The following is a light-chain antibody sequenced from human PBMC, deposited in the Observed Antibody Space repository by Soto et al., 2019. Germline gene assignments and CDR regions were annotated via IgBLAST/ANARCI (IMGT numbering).Light chain of an antibody. CDR1: QSGSSSNY. Sequence: EIVLTQSPGTLSLSPGERATLSCRASQSGSSSNYFAWYQQKPGQAPRLLIYGASSRATGIPDRFSGSGSGTDFTLTISRLEPEDFAGYYCHQYGSSPSYTFGQGTKLEIK. J-gene: IGKJ2*01. V-gene: IGKV3-20*01. CDR3: HQYGSSPSYT. CDR2: GAS.